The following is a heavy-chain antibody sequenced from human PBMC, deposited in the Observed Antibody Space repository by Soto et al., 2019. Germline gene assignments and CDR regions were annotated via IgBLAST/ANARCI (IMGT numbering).Heavy chain of an antibody. Sequence: QVQVVESGGGVVQPGRSLRLSCTVSGFTFSNYAMHWVRQAPGKGLEWVADISSDGNNKYYADSVKGRFTISRDNSKNTLYLQMNSLRNEDTAVYYCARALAVDGSGPDYWGQGTLVTVSS. CDR1: GFTFSNYA. J-gene: IGHJ4*02. CDR3: ARALAVDGSGPDY. CDR2: ISSDGNNK. D-gene: IGHD6-19*01. V-gene: IGHV3-30-3*01.